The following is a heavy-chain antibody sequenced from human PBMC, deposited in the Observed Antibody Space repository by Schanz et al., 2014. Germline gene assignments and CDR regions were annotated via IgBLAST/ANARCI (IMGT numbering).Heavy chain of an antibody. D-gene: IGHD1-26*01. V-gene: IGHV3-23*04. Sequence: VQLVESGGGVVQPGRSLRLSCAASGYTFSSNAMSWVRQAPGKGLEWVSTISGSGGSTYYADSVKGRFTTSRDNSKNTMYLQMNSLRAEDTAVYYCVKDLQRELLRDDHYYGMDVWGQGTTVTVSS. CDR1: GYTFSSNA. CDR3: VKDLQRELLRDDHYYGMDV. CDR2: ISGSGGST. J-gene: IGHJ6*02.